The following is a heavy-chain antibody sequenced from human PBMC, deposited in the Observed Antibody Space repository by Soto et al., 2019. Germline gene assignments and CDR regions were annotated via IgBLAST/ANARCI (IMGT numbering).Heavy chain of an antibody. CDR2: INAGNGNT. J-gene: IGHJ4*02. D-gene: IGHD3-16*02. CDR1: GYTFTGYA. V-gene: IGHV1-3*05. Sequence: QGQLVQSGAEEKKPGASVKVSCKASGYTFTGYAMHWVRQAPGQRLEWMGWINAGNGNTKYSQKLQGRVAITRDTSASTAYMELSSLRSEDTSVYYCARSAVSPFGGLIGPFDYWGQGNLVTVSS. CDR3: ARSAVSPFGGLIGPFDY.